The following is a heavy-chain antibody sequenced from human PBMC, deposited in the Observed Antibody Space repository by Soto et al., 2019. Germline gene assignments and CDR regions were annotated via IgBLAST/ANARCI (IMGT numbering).Heavy chain of an antibody. Sequence: ASVKVSCKASGYTFTSYGISWVRQAPGQGLEWMGWISAYNGNTNYAQKLQGRVTMTTDTSTSTAYMELRSLRSDDTAVYYCARDLWYCSSTSCAPFDYWGQGTLVTVS. J-gene: IGHJ4*02. CDR1: GYTFTSYG. CDR2: ISAYNGNT. D-gene: IGHD2-2*01. CDR3: ARDLWYCSSTSCAPFDY. V-gene: IGHV1-18*04.